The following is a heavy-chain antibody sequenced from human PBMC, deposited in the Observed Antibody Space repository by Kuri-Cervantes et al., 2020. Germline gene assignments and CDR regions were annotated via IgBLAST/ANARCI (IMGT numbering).Heavy chain of an antibody. CDR2: IKQDGSEK. CDR1: RFTFSDYY. D-gene: IGHD6-13*01. CDR3: ARKGGDSSSWYNYYYYGMDV. Sequence: GGSLRLSCAASRFTFSDYYMSWIRQAPGKGLEWVANIKQDGSEKYYVDSVKGRFTISRDNAKNSLYLQMNSLRAEDTAVYYCARKGGDSSSWYNYYYYGMDVWGQGTTVTVSS. J-gene: IGHJ6*02. V-gene: IGHV3-7*01.